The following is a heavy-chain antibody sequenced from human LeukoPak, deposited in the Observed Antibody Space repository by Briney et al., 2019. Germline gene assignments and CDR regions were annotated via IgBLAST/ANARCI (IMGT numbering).Heavy chain of an antibody. CDR1: GDSVSSNSAA. Sequence: SQTLSLTCVISGDSVSSNSAAWNWIRQSPSRGLEWLGRTYYRSKWYNDYAVSVKSRITINPDTSKNQFSLKLSSVTAADTAVYYCARHLGGNSNDWYFDLWGRGTLVTVSS. J-gene: IGHJ2*01. V-gene: IGHV6-1*01. CDR2: TYYRSKWYN. CDR3: ARHLGGNSNDWYFDL. D-gene: IGHD4-23*01.